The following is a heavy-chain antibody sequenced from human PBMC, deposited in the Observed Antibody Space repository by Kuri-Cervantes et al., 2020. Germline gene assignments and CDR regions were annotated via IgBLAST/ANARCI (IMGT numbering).Heavy chain of an antibody. D-gene: IGHD2-21*02. Sequence: GGSLRLSCAASGFTFSDYYMSWVRQAPGKGLEWVSSISGSGGTTYYADSMKGRFTISRDNSKNTLSLQMNSLRAEDTALYYCAEQSRPTADCCWPWYFDLWGRGTLVTVSS. V-gene: IGHV3-23*01. J-gene: IGHJ2*01. CDR1: GFTFSDYY. CDR3: AEQSRPTADCCWPWYFDL. CDR2: ISGSGGTT.